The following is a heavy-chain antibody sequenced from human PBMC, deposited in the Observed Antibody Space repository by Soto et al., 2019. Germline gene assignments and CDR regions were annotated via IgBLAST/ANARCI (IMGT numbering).Heavy chain of an antibody. Sequence: EPLSLTSTDSGGPVSRGSYYWSWIRQPPGKGLEWIGYIYYSGSTNYNPSLKSRVTISVDTSKNQFSLKLSSVTAADTAVYYCARDAHYYYGMDGWGQGTTVSVS. CDR3: ARDAHYYYGMDG. V-gene: IGHV4-61*01. J-gene: IGHJ6*02. CDR1: GGPVSRGSYY. CDR2: IYYSGST.